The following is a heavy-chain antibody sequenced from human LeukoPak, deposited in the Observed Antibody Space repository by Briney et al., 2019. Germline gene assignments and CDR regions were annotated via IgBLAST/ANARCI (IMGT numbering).Heavy chain of an antibody. CDR3: TRGEFGDYYYFYMDV. D-gene: IGHD2/OR15-2a*01. CDR1: GFTFSSYS. J-gene: IGHJ6*03. V-gene: IGHV3-21*01. CDR2: ITSSNNYI. Sequence: GGSLRLSCAASGFTFSSYSMNWVRQAPGKGLEWVSSITSSNNYIYYGDSVKGRFTISRDDAKNSLFLQMNSLRAEDTATYYCTRGEFGDYYYFYMDVWGKGTTVTVSS.